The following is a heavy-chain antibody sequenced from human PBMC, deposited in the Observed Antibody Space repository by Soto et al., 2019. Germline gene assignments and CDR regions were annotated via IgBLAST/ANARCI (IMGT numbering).Heavy chain of an antibody. J-gene: IGHJ3*02. D-gene: IGHD6-19*01. CDR3: GRGAGYSSGWYIGDAFDI. V-gene: IGHV1-8*01. CDR2: MNPNSGNT. CDR1: GYTFTSYD. Sequence: ASVKVSCKASGYTFTSYDINWVRQATGQGLEWMGWMNPNSGNTGYAQKFQGRVTMTRNTSISTAYMELSSLRSEDTAVYYCGRGAGYSSGWYIGDAFDIWGQGTMVTVSS.